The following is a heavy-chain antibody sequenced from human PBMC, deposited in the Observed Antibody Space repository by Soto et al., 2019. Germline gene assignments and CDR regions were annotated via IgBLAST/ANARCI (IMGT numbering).Heavy chain of an antibody. D-gene: IGHD6-19*01. V-gene: IGHV2-5*02. Sequence: QITLKESGPTLVKPTQTLTLTCTFSGFSLSTSRVGVGWIRQPPGKALEWLAIIYWDDDKRYSPYLKSRLTITKDTSKTQVVLTMTNMDPVDTATYYCAHSRSLDSYSSCFDHWGQGTLVTVSS. CDR2: IYWDDDK. CDR1: GFSLSTSRVG. J-gene: IGHJ4*02. CDR3: AHSRSLDSYSSCFDH.